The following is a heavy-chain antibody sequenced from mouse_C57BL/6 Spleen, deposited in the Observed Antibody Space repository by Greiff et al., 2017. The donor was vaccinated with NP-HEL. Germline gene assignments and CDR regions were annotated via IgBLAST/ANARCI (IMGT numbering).Heavy chain of an antibody. D-gene: IGHD2-4*01. CDR2: FHPYNDDT. J-gene: IGHJ4*01. CDR3: ARGDYDDYYAMDY. V-gene: IGHV1-47*01. Sequence: VQLVESGAELVKPGASVKMSCKASGYTFTTYPIEWMKQNHGKSLEWIGNFHPYNDDTKYNEKFKGKATLTVEKSSSTVYLELSRLTSDDSAVYYCARGDYDDYYAMDYWGQGTSVTVSS. CDR1: GYTFTTYP.